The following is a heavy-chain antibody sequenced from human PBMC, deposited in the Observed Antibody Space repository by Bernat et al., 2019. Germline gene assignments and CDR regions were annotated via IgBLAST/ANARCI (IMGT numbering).Heavy chain of an antibody. CDR3: ARDSTNMVQGVPGYYYYYYMDV. CDR2: IWYDGSNK. Sequence: QVQLVESGGGVVQPGRSLRLSCAASGFTFSSYGMHWVRQAPGKGLEWVAVIWYDGSNKYYADSVKGRFTISRDNSKNTLYLQMNSLRAEDTAVYYCARDSTNMVQGVPGYYYYYYMDVWGKGTTVTVSS. J-gene: IGHJ6*03. CDR1: GFTFSSYG. V-gene: IGHV3-33*01. D-gene: IGHD3-10*01.